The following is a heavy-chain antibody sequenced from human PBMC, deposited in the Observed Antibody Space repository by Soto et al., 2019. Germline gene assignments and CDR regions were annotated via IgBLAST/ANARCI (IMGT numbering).Heavy chain of an antibody. J-gene: IGHJ6*02. D-gene: IGHD5-18*01. CDR3: AKEIQLWLLGHYGMDV. CDR1: GFTFSSYA. CDR2: ISGSGGST. Sequence: EVQLLESGGGLVQPGGSLRLSCAASGFTFSSYAMSWVRQAPGKGLEWVSAISGSGGSTYYADSVKGRFTISRDNSKNTLYLQMNSLRAEDTAVYYCAKEIQLWLLGHYGMDVWGQGTTVTVSS. V-gene: IGHV3-23*01.